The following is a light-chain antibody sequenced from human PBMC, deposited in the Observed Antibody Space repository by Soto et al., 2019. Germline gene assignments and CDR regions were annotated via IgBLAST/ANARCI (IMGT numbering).Light chain of an antibody. CDR2: AAS. CDR3: QQYGTSPGT. J-gene: IGKJ1*01. CDR1: QSVTSSY. V-gene: IGKV3-20*01. Sequence: EIVLTQSPGTLSLSPGERATLSCRASQSVTSSYLAWYRQNPGQPPRLLIYAASRRATAIPDRFIGGGSGTDFTLTISRLEPEDFAVYYCQQYGTSPGTFGQGTKVDIK.